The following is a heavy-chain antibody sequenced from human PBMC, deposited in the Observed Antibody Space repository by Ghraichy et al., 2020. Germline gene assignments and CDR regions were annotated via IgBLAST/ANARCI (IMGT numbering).Heavy chain of an antibody. Sequence: GGSLRLSCAASGFTFSSYSMNWVRQAPGKGLEWVSSISSSSSYIYYADSVKGRFTISRDNAKNSLYLQMNSLRAEDTAVYYCARDRGRVCSSTSCYLGVSSDIWGQGTMFTVSS. D-gene: IGHD2-2*01. CDR2: ISSSSSYI. J-gene: IGHJ3*02. CDR1: GFTFSSYS. CDR3: ARDRGRVCSSTSCYLGVSSDI. V-gene: IGHV3-21*01.